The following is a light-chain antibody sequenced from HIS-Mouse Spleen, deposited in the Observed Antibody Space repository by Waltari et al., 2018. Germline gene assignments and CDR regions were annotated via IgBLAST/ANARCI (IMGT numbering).Light chain of an antibody. V-gene: IGKV3-15*01. CDR3: QQYNNWPPRKFT. J-gene: IGKJ3*01. CDR1: QSVSSN. CDR2: CAS. Sequence: EIVMTQSPATLSVSPGERATLSCRASQSVSSNLAWYQQKPGQAPRLLIYCASTRATGIPARFSGSGSGTEFTLTISSLQSEDFAVYYCQQYNNWPPRKFTFGPGTKVDIK.